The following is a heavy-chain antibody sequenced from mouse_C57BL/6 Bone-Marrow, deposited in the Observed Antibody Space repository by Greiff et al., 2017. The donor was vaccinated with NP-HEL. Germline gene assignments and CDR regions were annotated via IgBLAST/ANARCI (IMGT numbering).Heavy chain of an antibody. CDR3: TPFYYYGSSFDY. D-gene: IGHD1-1*01. Sequence: VQLKQSGAELVRPGASVKLSCTASGFNIKDDYMHWVKQRPEQGLEWIGWIDPENGDTEYASKFQGKATITADTSSSTAYLQLSSLTSEDTAVYYCTPFYYYGSSFDYWGQGTTLTVSS. J-gene: IGHJ2*01. CDR1: GFNIKDDY. CDR2: IDPENGDT. V-gene: IGHV14-4*01.